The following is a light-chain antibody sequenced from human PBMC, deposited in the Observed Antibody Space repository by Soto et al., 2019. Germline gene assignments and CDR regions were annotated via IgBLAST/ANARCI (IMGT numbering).Light chain of an antibody. CDR1: QSVSSN. J-gene: IGKJ3*01. Sequence: EIVMTQAPVTLSVSPRERVTLSCRASQSVSSNLAWYQQKPGQAPSLLIYGAFTRATGIPARFSGTGSGTDFTLTISSLEPEDFAVYYCQQRSSWPFTFGPGTKVDIK. CDR2: GAF. V-gene: IGKV3-11*01. CDR3: QQRSSWPFT.